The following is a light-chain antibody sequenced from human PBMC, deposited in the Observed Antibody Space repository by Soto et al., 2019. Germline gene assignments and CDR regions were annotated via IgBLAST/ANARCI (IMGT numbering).Light chain of an antibody. V-gene: IGKV3-15*01. CDR3: LQYHNLWA. Sequence: IVMTQSPATLSVSPGERATLSCRASQNIYSNIAWYQQSPGQAPRLLISRASTRAPGVPARFSGSGSGTDFTLTISSLKSEDFAVYSCLQYHNLWAFGRGTQVEIK. CDR2: RAS. CDR1: QNIYSN. J-gene: IGKJ4*01.